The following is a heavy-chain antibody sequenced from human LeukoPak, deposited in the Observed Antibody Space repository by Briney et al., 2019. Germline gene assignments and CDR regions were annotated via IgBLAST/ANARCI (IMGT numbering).Heavy chain of an antibody. V-gene: IGHV1-18*01. J-gene: IGHJ4*02. CDR1: GYTFTSYG. Sequence: XSVKVSCKASGYTFTSYGISWVRQAPGQGLEWMGWISAYNGNTNYAQKFQGRVTMNRDTSISTAYMEVRRLRYDDTAVYYCARDPRREQWLPFDYWGQGTLVTVSS. CDR2: ISAYNGNT. D-gene: IGHD6-19*01. CDR3: ARDPRREQWLPFDY.